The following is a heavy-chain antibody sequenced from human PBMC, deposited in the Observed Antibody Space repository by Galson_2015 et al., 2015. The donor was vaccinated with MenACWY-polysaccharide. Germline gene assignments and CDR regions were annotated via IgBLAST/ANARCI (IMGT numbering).Heavy chain of an antibody. Sequence: SLRLSCAASGFTFDTYSLIWVRQAPGQGLQWVSAISGNSAYIYYADSVKGRFTISRDNAKNSLYLQMNSLRAEDTAIYYCASRTGFKTGSGPEDYWGQGTLVTVSS. CDR2: ISGNSAYI. CDR3: ASRTGFKTGSGPEDY. V-gene: IGHV3-21*01. D-gene: IGHD2-8*02. CDR1: GFTFDTYS. J-gene: IGHJ4*02.